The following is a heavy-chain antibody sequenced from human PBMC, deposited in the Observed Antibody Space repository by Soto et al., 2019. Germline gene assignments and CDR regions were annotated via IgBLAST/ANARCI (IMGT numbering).Heavy chain of an antibody. CDR1: GFTFGTYA. CDR2: IWYDGRIE. CDR3: ARSDCGGKCACDY. J-gene: IGHJ4*02. Sequence: GGSLRLSCAASGFTFGTYAMHWVRQAPGKGLEWVAGIWYDGRIENYADSVKGRFSISRDNSKSTVSLHMSSLRLEDTAIYYCARSDCGGKCACDYWGQGTLVTVSS. V-gene: IGHV3-33*01. D-gene: IGHD2-21*01.